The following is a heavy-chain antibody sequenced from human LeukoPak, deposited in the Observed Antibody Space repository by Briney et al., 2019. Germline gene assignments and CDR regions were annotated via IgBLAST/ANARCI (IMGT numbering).Heavy chain of an antibody. Sequence: GGSLRLSCAASGFTFSSHWMHWVRQAPGKGLEWVSYISSSGSAMYYGDSVRGRFTISRDNARNSLYLQMNSLRAEDTGVYYCARVSLGYSSDYWGQGTLVTVSS. J-gene: IGHJ4*02. CDR1: GFTFSSHW. CDR2: ISSSGSAM. D-gene: IGHD3-22*01. V-gene: IGHV3-48*03. CDR3: ARVSLGYSSDY.